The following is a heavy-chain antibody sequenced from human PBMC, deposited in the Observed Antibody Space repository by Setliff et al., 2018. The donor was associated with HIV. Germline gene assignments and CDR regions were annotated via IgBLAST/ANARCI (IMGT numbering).Heavy chain of an antibody. Sequence: SVKVSCKASGGTFSSYAISWVRQAPGQGLEWMGGIIPIFGTANYAQKFQGRVTITADESSRTAYMELTSLKSEDLAVYYCASASGDYEPYQYWGQGTLVTVSS. V-gene: IGHV1-69*13. CDR3: ASASGDYEPYQY. CDR1: GGTFSSYA. D-gene: IGHD4-17*01. CDR2: IIPIFGTA. J-gene: IGHJ1*01.